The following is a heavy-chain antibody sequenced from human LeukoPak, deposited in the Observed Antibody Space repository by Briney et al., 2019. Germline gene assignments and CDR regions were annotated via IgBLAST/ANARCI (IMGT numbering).Heavy chain of an antibody. D-gene: IGHD2-2*01. CDR3: ARAGGYRSSTRCYVAFDI. CDR1: GFSFSDKY. V-gene: IGHV3-11*05. Sequence: GGSLRLSCAASGFSFSDKYMAWIRQAPVKGLECVSYITSSSRYTNYADSVNGRFTISRDNAKNSLYLQMNSLRAEDTAVYYCARAGGYRSSTRCYVAFDIWGQGTMVTDSS. CDR2: ITSSSRYT. J-gene: IGHJ3*02.